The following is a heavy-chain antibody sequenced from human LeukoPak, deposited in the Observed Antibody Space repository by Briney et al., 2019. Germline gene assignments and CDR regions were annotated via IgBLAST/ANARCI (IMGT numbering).Heavy chain of an antibody. V-gene: IGHV3-21*01. Sequence: PGGSLRLSCAASGLTFSSYAMYWVRQAPGKGLEWVSSISSSSSYIYYADSVKGRFTISRDNAKNSLYLQMNSLRAEDTAVYYCARDPYSGYRERALDYWGQGTLVTVSS. CDR2: ISSSSSYI. J-gene: IGHJ4*02. CDR1: GLTFSSYA. CDR3: ARDPYSGYRERALDY. D-gene: IGHD5-12*01.